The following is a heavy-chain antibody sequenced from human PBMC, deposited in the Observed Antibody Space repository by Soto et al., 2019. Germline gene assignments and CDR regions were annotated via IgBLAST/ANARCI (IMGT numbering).Heavy chain of an antibody. J-gene: IGHJ6*02. CDR2: ISYDGSNK. CDR1: GFTFSSYG. V-gene: IGHV3-30*18. Sequence: QVQLVESGGGVVQPGRSLRLSCAASGFTFSSYGMHWVRQAPGKGLEWVAVISYDGSNKYYADSVKGRFTISRDNSKNTLYVQMNSLRAEDTAVYYCAKDRVVYEGWPTEVDYGMDVWGQGTTVTVSS. CDR3: AKDRVVYEGWPTEVDYGMDV. D-gene: IGHD2-15*01.